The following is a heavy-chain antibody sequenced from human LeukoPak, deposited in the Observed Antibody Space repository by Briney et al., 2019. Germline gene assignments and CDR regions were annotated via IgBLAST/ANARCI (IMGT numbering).Heavy chain of an antibody. CDR3: AREPTRGYYFDY. CDR2: IYHSGST. V-gene: IGHV4-30-2*01. D-gene: IGHD5-12*01. CDR1: GGSISSGGYS. Sequence: PSQTLSLTCAVSGGSISSGGYSWSWLRQPPGKGLEWIGYIYHSGSTYYNPSLKSRVTISVDRSKNQFSLKLSSVTAADTAVYYCAREPTRGYYFDYWGQGTLVTVSS. J-gene: IGHJ4*02.